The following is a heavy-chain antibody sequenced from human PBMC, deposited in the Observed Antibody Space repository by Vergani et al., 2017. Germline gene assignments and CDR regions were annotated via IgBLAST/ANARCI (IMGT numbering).Heavy chain of an antibody. J-gene: IGHJ4*02. V-gene: IGHV4-30-4*01. CDR1: GGSISSGDYY. CDR2: IYYRGRT. Sequence: QVQLQESGPGLVKPSQTLSLTCTVSGGSISSGDYYWSWIRQPPGKGLEWIGYIYYRGRTSYNPSLTSRVTISVDTSKNQFSLKLSSVTAADTAVYYCARVGSFRRGPDYWGQGTLVTVSS. D-gene: IGHD3-10*01. CDR3: ARVGSFRRGPDY.